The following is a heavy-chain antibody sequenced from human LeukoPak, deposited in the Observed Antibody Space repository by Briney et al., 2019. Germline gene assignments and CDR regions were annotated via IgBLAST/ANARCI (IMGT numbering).Heavy chain of an antibody. CDR1: GFTFSDYY. CDR3: ARVYHYYDSSGYYDY. J-gene: IGHJ4*02. V-gene: IGHV3-11*04. CDR2: ISSSGSTI. Sequence: PGGSLRLSCAASGFTFSDYYMSWIRQAPGKGLEWVSYISSSGSTIYYADSVKGRFTISRDNAKNSLYLQMNSLRAEDTAVYYCARVYHYYDSSGYYDYWGQGTLVTVSS. D-gene: IGHD3-22*01.